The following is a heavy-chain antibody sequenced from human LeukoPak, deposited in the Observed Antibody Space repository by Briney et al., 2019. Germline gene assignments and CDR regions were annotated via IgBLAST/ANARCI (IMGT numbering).Heavy chain of an antibody. Sequence: PSETLSLTCTVSGGSISSGGYYWSWIRQHPGKGLEWIGYIYYSGSTYYNPSLKSRVTISVDTSKNQFSLKLSSVTAADTAAYYCARDEQQLDGFDYWGQGTLVTVSS. CDR1: GGSISSGGYY. V-gene: IGHV4-31*03. CDR2: IYYSGST. CDR3: ARDEQQLDGFDY. J-gene: IGHJ4*02. D-gene: IGHD6-13*01.